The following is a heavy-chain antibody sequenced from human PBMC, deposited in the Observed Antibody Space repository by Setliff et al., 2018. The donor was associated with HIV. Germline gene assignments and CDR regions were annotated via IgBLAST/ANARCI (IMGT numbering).Heavy chain of an antibody. CDR2: VSNGGDT. CDR3: ARATYTTLFGVLMGGGLQY. Sequence: PSETLSLTCAVSGGSTNNYYLTWIRQPPGKGLEWIGSVSNGGDTNYNPSLKSQVSLSLDTSKTQFSLKLTSVTAADTAVYYCARATYTTLFGVLMGGGLQYWGPGTLVTVSS. CDR1: GGSTNNYY. J-gene: IGHJ4*02. V-gene: IGHV4-59*01. D-gene: IGHD3-3*01.